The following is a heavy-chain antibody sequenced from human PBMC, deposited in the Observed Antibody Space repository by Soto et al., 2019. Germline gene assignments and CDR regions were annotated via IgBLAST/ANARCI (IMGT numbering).Heavy chain of an antibody. CDR3: ARGYGDYGYFDY. V-gene: IGHV1-24*01. J-gene: IGHJ4*02. CDR2: FDPEDGET. Sequence: ASVKVSCKVSGYTLTELSMHWVRQAPGKGLEWMGGFDPEDGETIYAQKFQGRVTITADESTSTAYMELSSLRSEDTAVYYCARGYGDYGYFDYWGQGTLVTVS. D-gene: IGHD4-17*01. CDR1: GYTLTELS.